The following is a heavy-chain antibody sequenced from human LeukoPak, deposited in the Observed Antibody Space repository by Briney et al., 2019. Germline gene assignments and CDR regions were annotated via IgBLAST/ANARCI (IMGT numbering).Heavy chain of an antibody. D-gene: IGHD3-22*01. V-gene: IGHV3-30-3*01. Sequence: GGSLRLSCAASGFTFSNYAMYWVRQAPGKGLQWVGIVSSDGGYKSYADSVGGRFTISRDNSKNTLYLHMSSLRAEDTAEYYCAREMYYYDSRGLEDWGQGTLVTVSS. J-gene: IGHJ4*02. CDR1: GFTFSNYA. CDR2: VSSDGGYK. CDR3: AREMYYYDSRGLED.